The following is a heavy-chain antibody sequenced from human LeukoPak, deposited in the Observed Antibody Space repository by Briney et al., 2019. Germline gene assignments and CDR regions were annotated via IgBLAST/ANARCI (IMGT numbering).Heavy chain of an antibody. D-gene: IGHD7-27*01. V-gene: IGHV4-59*01. Sequence: TSETLSLTCTVSGGSISSYYWSWIRQPPGKGLEWIGYIYYSGSTNYNPSLKSRVTISVDTSKNQFSLKLSSVTAADTAVYYCARAQVTGVDYWGQGTLVTVSS. CDR2: IYYSGST. J-gene: IGHJ4*02. CDR1: GGSISSYY. CDR3: ARAQVTGVDY.